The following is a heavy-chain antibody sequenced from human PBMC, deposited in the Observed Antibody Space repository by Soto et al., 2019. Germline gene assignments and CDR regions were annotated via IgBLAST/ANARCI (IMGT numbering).Heavy chain of an antibody. CDR3: ARDTTP. CDR2: IYYSGST. V-gene: IGHV4-59*06. J-gene: IGHJ5*02. Sequence: SETLSLTCTVSGGSISSYYWSWIRQPPGKGLEWIGYIYYSGSTYYNPSLKSRVTISVDTSKNQFSLKLSSVTAADTAVYCCARDTTPWGQGTLVTVSS. CDR1: GGSISSYY.